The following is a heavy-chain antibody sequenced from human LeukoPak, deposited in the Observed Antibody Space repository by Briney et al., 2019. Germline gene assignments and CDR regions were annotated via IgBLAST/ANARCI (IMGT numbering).Heavy chain of an antibody. Sequence: NPSQTLSLTCTVSGGSISSGGYYWSWIRQHPGKGLEWIGYIYYSGSTYYNPSLKSRVTISVDTSKNQFSLKLSSVTAADTAVYYCARQRRTAAGPYYYGMYVWGQGTTVTVSS. CDR3: ARQRRTAAGPYYYGMYV. V-gene: IGHV4-31*03. CDR2: IYYSGST. J-gene: IGHJ6*02. D-gene: IGHD6-13*01. CDR1: GGSISSGGYY.